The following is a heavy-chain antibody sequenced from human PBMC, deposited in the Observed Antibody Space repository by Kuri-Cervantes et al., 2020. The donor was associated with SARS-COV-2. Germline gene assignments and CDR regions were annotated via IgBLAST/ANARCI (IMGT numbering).Heavy chain of an antibody. CDR1: GYTFTSYG. J-gene: IGHJ4*02. Sequence: ASVKVSCKASGYTFTSYGISWVRQAPGQGLEWMGWISAYNGNTNYAQKFQGRVTITADESTSTAYMELSSLRSEDTAVYYCQYYDILTRYFDYWGQGTLVTVSS. CDR3: QYYDILTRYFDY. CDR2: ISAYNGNT. V-gene: IGHV1-18*04. D-gene: IGHD3-9*01.